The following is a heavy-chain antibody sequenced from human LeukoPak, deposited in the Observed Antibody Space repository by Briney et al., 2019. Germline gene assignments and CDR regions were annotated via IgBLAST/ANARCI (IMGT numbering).Heavy chain of an antibody. CDR1: GFSFSSYG. V-gene: IGHV3-23*01. Sequence: GGSLRLSCEASGFSFSSYGMSWVRQAPGEGLEWVSGFSASDGSRYYADSVKGRFTISRDNSKNTLYLQMNSLRVEDTAVYYCARDPKIDGFDIWGQGTMVTVSS. CDR3: ARDPKIDGFDI. CDR2: FSASDGSR. J-gene: IGHJ3*02.